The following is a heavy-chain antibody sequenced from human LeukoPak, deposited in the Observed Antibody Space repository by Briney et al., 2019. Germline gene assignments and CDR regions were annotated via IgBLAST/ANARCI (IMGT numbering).Heavy chain of an antibody. D-gene: IGHD3-3*01. V-gene: IGHV4-30-4*01. CDR1: GGSISSGDYY. CDR3: ARGAPYYDFWSGYYRGSRSWFDP. Sequence: SETLSLTCTVSGGSISSGDYYWSWIRQPPGKGLEWIGYIYYSGSTYYNPSLKSRVTISVDTSKNQFSLKLSSVTAADTAVYYCARGAPYYDFWSGYYRGSRSWFDPWGQGTLVTVSS. CDR2: IYYSGST. J-gene: IGHJ5*02.